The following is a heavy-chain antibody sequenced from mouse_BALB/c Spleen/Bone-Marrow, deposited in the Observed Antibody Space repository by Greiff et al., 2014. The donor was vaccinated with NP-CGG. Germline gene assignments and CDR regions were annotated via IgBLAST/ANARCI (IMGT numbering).Heavy chain of an antibody. CDR3: ARDDGYYIRNAMDY. CDR1: GFTFSSFG. J-gene: IGHJ4*01. D-gene: IGHD2-3*01. Sequence: EVQRVESGGGLVQPGGSRKLSCAASGFTFSSFGMHWVRQAPERGLERVAYISSGTSTIYYADTVKGRFTISRDNPKNTLFLQMTSLRSEDTAMYYCARDDGYYIRNAMDYWGQGTSVTVSS. CDR2: ISSGTSTI. V-gene: IGHV5-17*02.